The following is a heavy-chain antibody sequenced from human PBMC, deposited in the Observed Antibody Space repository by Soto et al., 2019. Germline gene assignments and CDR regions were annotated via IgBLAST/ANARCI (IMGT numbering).Heavy chain of an antibody. D-gene: IGHD2-2*01. CDR3: AKDGLRYCSSTSCRIFDY. CDR1: GFIFSSYG. V-gene: IGHV3-30*18. Sequence: QVQLVESGGGVVQPGRSLRLSCAASGFIFSSYGMHWVRQAPGKGLEWVAVISYDGSNKYYADSVKGRFTISRDNSKNTLYLQMNSLRAEDTAVYYCAKDGLRYCSSTSCRIFDYRGQGTLVTVSS. J-gene: IGHJ4*02. CDR2: ISYDGSNK.